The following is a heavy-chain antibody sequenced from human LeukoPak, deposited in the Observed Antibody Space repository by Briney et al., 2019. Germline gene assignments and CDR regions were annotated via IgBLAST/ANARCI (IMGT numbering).Heavy chain of an antibody. V-gene: IGHV3-49*04. D-gene: IGHD2/OR15-2a*01. CDR1: GFTFSSYI. CDR3: TRGLLPGY. CDR2: IRSYPYGGST. Sequence: PGGLWRLSCAASGFTFSSYIVNWVRQAPGKGLEWVGFIRSYPYGGSTVYAGSVKGRFTISRDDSKSIAYLQMNSLKTEDTAVYYCTRGLLPGYWGQGAL. J-gene: IGHJ1*01.